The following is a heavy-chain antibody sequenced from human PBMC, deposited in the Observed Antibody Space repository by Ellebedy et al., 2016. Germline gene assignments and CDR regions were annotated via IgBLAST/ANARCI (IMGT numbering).Heavy chain of an antibody. CDR1: GFSLSNYS. CDR2: ITSSSSII. D-gene: IGHD5-24*01. J-gene: IGHJ4*02. CDR3: AKSRDGYTHGLH. Sequence: GESLKISXAASGFSLSNYSMNWVRQAPGKGLEWVSYITSSSSIIYYADSVKGRFTISRDNAKNSLYLQMNSLRDEDTAVYYCAKSRDGYTHGLHWGQGTLVTVSS. V-gene: IGHV3-48*02.